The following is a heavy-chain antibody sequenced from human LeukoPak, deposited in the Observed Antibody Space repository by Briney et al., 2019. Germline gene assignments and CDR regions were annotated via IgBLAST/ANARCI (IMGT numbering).Heavy chain of an antibody. D-gene: IGHD5-18*01. J-gene: IGHJ4*02. V-gene: IGHV4-59*01. Sequence: SETLSLTCTVSGGSISSYYWSWIRQPPGKGLEWIGCIYYSGSTNYNPSLKSRVTISVDTSKNQFSLKLSSVTAADTAVHYCARSGRGYSYGYDYWGQGTLVTVSS. CDR3: ARSGRGYSYGYDY. CDR1: GGSISSYY. CDR2: IYYSGST.